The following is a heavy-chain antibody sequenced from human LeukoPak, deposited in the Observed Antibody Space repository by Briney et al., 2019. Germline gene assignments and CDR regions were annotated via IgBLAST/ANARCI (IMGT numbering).Heavy chain of an antibody. CDR2: IYYSGST. J-gene: IGHJ5*02. D-gene: IGHD3-10*01. Sequence: PSETLSLTCTVSGGSISSYYWSWIRQPPGKGLEWIGYIYYSGSTNYNPSLKSRVTISVDTSKNQFSLKLSSVTAADTAVYYCARTSYGSAWFDPWGQGTLVTVSS. CDR3: ARTSYGSAWFDP. CDR1: GGSISSYY. V-gene: IGHV4-59*01.